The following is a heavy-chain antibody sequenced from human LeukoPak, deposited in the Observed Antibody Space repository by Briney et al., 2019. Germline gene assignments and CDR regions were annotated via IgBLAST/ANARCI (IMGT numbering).Heavy chain of an antibody. D-gene: IGHD3-10*01. CDR3: ASGFGELLEDYFDY. CDR1: GGTFSSYA. CDR2: IIPIFGTA. Sequence: SVKVSCKASGGTFSSYAISWVRQAPGQGPEWMGRIIPIFGTANYAQKFQGRVTITTDESTSTAYMELSSLRSEDTAVYYCASGFGELLEDYFDYWGQGTLVTVSS. V-gene: IGHV1-69*05. J-gene: IGHJ4*02.